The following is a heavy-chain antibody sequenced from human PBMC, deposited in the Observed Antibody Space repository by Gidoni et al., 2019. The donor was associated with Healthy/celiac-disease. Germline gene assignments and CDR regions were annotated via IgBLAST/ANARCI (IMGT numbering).Heavy chain of an antibody. Sequence: QVQLQQWGAGLLKPSETLSLTCAVYGGSFSGYYWSWIRQPPGKGLEWIGEINHSGSTNYNPSLKSRVTISVDTSKNQFSLKLSSVTAADTAVYYCARGGAMGKRYYYYGMDVWGQGTTVTVSS. CDR3: ARGGAMGKRYYYYGMDV. V-gene: IGHV4-34*01. CDR1: GGSFSGYY. D-gene: IGHD5-18*01. CDR2: INHSGST. J-gene: IGHJ6*02.